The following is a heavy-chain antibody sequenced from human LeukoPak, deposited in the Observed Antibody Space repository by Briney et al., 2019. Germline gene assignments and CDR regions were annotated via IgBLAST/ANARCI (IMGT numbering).Heavy chain of an antibody. CDR3: ARDGGYYYDSSGYPMYLLDY. CDR2: IIPIFGTA. Sequence: SVKVSCKAPGGTFSSYAISWVRQAPGQGLEWMGGIIPIFGTANYAQKFQGRVTITADESTSTAYMELSSLRSEDTAVYYCARDGGYYYDSSGYPMYLLDYWGQGTLVTVSS. CDR1: GGTFSSYA. D-gene: IGHD3-22*01. J-gene: IGHJ4*02. V-gene: IGHV1-69*13.